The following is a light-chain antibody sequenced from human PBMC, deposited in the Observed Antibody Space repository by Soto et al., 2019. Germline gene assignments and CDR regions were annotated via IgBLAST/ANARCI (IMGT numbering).Light chain of an antibody. J-gene: IGKJ3*01. CDR3: QQCYNTPS. Sequence: DIVMTQSPDSLSVSLGERATINCKSSQSVLYSSNNKNCLAWYQQKPGQSPKLLIYWASTRESGVPDRFSGSGSGTHFTLTLSSLQAEDVAVYYCQQCYNTPSFGPGTKVDI. CDR2: WAS. CDR1: QSVLYSSNNKNC. V-gene: IGKV4-1*01.